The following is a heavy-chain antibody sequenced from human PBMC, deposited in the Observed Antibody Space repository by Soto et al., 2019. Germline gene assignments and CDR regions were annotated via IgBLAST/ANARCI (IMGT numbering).Heavy chain of an antibody. CDR2: IVPSLDTT. CDR1: GGTFSSSG. D-gene: IGHD3-16*02. Sequence: QVHLVQSGTEVKKPGSSVKVSCKASGGTFSSSGFSWVRQAPGQGLEWMGMIVPSLDTTNYAQKFKARVTITADEVTSTAYMELRSLRSEDTAVYDCARWPQPRYTADPYAVDVWGQGTRVIVSS. V-gene: IGHV1-69*11. CDR3: ARWPQPRYTADPYAVDV. J-gene: IGHJ6*02.